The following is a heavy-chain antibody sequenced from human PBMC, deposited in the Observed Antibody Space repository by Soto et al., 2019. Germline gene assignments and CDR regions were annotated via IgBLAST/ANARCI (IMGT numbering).Heavy chain of an antibody. CDR2: ISAYNGNT. Sequence: ASVKVSCKTSGYTFIRYAISWVRQAPGQGLEWMGWISAYNGNTNYAQKFQGRVTMTTDTSTSTVYMELRSLRSDDTAVYYCARSYYDSTGFAVDPWGQGTLVTVSS. J-gene: IGHJ5*02. CDR1: GYTFIRYA. V-gene: IGHV1-18*01. CDR3: ARSYYDSTGFAVDP. D-gene: IGHD3-22*01.